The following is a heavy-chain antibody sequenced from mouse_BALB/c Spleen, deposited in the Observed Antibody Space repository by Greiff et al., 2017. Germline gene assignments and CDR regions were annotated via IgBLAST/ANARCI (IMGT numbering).Heavy chain of an antibody. J-gene: IGHJ2*01. V-gene: IGHV14-3*02. Sequence: EVKLQQSGAELVKPGASVKLSCTASGFNIKDTYMHWVKQRPEQGLEWIGRIDPANGNTKYDPKFQGKATITADTSSNTAYLQLSSLTSEDTAVYNCARTVTGFYFDYWGQGTTLTVSS. CDR3: ARTVTGFYFDY. D-gene: IGHD2-1*01. CDR1: GFNIKDTY. CDR2: IDPANGNT.